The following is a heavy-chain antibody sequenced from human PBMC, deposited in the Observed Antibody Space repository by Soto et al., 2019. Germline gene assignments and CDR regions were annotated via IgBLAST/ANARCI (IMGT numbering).Heavy chain of an antibody. CDR1: GFTFSSYA. CDR2: ISYDGSNK. D-gene: IGHD6-19*01. Sequence: QVQLVESGGGVVQPGRSLSLSCAASGFTFSSYAMHWVRQAPGKGLEWVAVISYDGSNKYYADSVKGRFTIARDNSKNTLYLQMNSMRAEDTAVYYCARDMAVAGTSGFDYWGQGTLVTVSS. J-gene: IGHJ4*02. CDR3: ARDMAVAGTSGFDY. V-gene: IGHV3-30-3*01.